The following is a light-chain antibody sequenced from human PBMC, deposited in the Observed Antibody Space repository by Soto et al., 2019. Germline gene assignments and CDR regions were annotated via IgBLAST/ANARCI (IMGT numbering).Light chain of an antibody. Sequence: QSVLTQPPSASGTPGQRVSISCSGSSSNIGNNFVNWYQQLPGTAPNLLIYNNNQRPSGVPARFSGCKSGASASLAISGLQSEDEADYYCAAWYDSLKGGVFGGGTKLTVL. CDR2: NNN. J-gene: IGLJ3*02. V-gene: IGLV1-44*01. CDR3: AAWYDSLKGGV. CDR1: SSNIGNNF.